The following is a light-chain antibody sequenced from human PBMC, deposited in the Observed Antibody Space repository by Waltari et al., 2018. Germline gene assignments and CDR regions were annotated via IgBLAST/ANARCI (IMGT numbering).Light chain of an antibody. CDR1: SSDVGDYNY. J-gene: IGLJ1*01. Sequence: QTALTQPASVSGSPGQSITISCAGTSSDVGDYNYVSWYQQYPGEAPKLIIYDVSHRPSGVSNRILGSKSGNTASLTIHGIQAEDQADYYCRSYIRAYTLAVFVPGTKVTVL. CDR2: DVS. V-gene: IGLV2-14*03. CDR3: RSYIRAYTLAV.